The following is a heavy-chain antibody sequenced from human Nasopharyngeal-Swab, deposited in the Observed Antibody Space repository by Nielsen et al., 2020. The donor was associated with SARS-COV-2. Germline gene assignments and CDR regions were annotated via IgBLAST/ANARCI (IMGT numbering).Heavy chain of an antibody. CDR3: ARRAGGGSYWIFDM. Sequence: GESLKISCTGSGYTFTHYWLGWVRQRPGKGLEGMGTISPGDSDARYSPSFRGHVTISVDNSISTTYLQWSTLGASDSAMYYCARRAGGGSYWIFDMWGQGTMVTVSS. CDR2: ISPGDSDA. D-gene: IGHD3-10*01. V-gene: IGHV5-51*01. CDR1: GYTFTHYW. J-gene: IGHJ3*02.